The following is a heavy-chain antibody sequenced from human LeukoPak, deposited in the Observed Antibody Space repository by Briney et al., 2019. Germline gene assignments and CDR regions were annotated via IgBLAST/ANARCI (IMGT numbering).Heavy chain of an antibody. Sequence: PGGSLRLSCAASGFTFNSYAMSWVRQAPGKGLEWVSAISGSGGSTYYADSVKGRFTISRDNSKNTLYLQMNSLRAEDTAVYYCAKDRVIAVAGTLDYWGQGTLVTVSS. CDR2: ISGSGGST. CDR3: AKDRVIAVAGTLDY. CDR1: GFTFNSYA. J-gene: IGHJ4*02. V-gene: IGHV3-23*01. D-gene: IGHD6-19*01.